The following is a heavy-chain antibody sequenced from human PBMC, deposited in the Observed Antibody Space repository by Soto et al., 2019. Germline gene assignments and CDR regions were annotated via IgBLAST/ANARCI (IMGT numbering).Heavy chain of an antibody. Sequence: GASVKVSCKVSGYTLTELSMHWVQQAPGKGLEWMGGFDPEDGETIYAQKFQGRVTMTEDTSTDTAYMELSSLRSEDTAVYYCATDPSYNWNDGPWYFDLWGRGTLVTVS. J-gene: IGHJ2*01. CDR3: ATDPSYNWNDGPWYFDL. CDR2: FDPEDGET. D-gene: IGHD1-1*01. CDR1: GYTLTELS. V-gene: IGHV1-24*01.